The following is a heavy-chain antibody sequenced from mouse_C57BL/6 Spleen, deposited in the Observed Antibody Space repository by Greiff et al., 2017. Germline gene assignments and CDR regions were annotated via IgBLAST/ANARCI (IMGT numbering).Heavy chain of an antibody. Sequence: EVKLVESGGGLVQPKGSLKLSCAASGFSFNTYAMNWVRQAPGKGLEWVARIRSKSNNYATYYADSVKDRFTISRDDSESMLYLQMNNLKTEDTAMYYCVRHLDGYSYWGQGTLVTVSA. V-gene: IGHV10-1*01. CDR1: GFSFNTYA. D-gene: IGHD2-3*01. CDR3: VRHLDGYSY. CDR2: IRSKSNNYAT. J-gene: IGHJ3*01.